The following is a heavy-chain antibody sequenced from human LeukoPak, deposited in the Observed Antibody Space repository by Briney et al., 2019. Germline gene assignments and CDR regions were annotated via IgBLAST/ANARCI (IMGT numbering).Heavy chain of an antibody. CDR1: GFPFIEYS. J-gene: IGHJ4*02. D-gene: IGHD1-1*01. Sequence: GGSLRLSCTASGFPFIEYSMNWVRQAPGKGLEWISYIGIDSGNTKYADSVRGRFTISADKAKNSLYLQMNSLRVEDTAVYYCARDHNYAFDNWGRGTLVSVAS. CDR3: ARDHNYAFDN. CDR2: IGIDSGNT. V-gene: IGHV3-48*01.